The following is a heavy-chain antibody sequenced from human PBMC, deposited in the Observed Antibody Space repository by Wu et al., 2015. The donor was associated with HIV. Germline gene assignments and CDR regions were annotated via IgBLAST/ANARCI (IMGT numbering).Heavy chain of an antibody. V-gene: IGHV1-2*02. J-gene: IGHJ4*02. CDR3: ARGDGWEPFDY. CDR2: INPNSGGT. Sequence: QVQLVQSGAEVKKPGASVKVSCKASGYTFTGYYIHWVRQAPGQGLEWMGWINPNSGGTNYAQRFQGRVTMTRDTSITTAYMELSRLRSDDVAIYYCARGDGWEPFDYVGPGNAGHRLL. D-gene: IGHD1-26*01. CDR1: GYTFTGYY.